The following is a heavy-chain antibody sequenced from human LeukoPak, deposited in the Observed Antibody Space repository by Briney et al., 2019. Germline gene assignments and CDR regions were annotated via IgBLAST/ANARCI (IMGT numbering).Heavy chain of an antibody. D-gene: IGHD3-9*01. CDR2: INHSGST. Sequence: SETLSLTCTVYGGSFSGYYCSWIRQPPGKGLEWIGEINHSGSTNYNPSLKSRVTISVDTSKIQFSLNLSSVTAADTAVYYCARGKHYDILTGYSWFDPWGQGTLVTVSS. CDR3: ARGKHYDILTGYSWFDP. V-gene: IGHV4-34*01. J-gene: IGHJ5*02. CDR1: GGSFSGYY.